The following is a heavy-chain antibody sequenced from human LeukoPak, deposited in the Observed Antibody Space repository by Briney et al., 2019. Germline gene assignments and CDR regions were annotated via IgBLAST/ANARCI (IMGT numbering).Heavy chain of an antibody. V-gene: IGHV4-39*01. CDR1: DGSISSSSYY. J-gene: IGHJ6*03. Sequence: PSETLSLTCTVSDGSISSSSYYWGWIRQPPGKGLEWIGSIYYSGSTYYNPSLKSRVTISVDTSKNQFSLKLSSVTAADTAVYYCARVPAAYRYYYYYYMDVWGKGTTVTISS. CDR3: ARVPAAYRYYYYYYMDV. D-gene: IGHD2-2*01. CDR2: IYYSGST.